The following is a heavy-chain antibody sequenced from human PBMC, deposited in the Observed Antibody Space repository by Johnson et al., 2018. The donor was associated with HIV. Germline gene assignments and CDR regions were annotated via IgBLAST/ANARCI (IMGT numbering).Heavy chain of an antibody. Sequence: VQLVESGGGVVQPGRSLRLSCAASGFTFSSYAMHWVRQAPGKGLEWVAVISYDGSNKYYADSVKGRFTISRDNSKNTLYLQMNSLRAEDTAVYYCARAGAVVITTEDAFDIWGQGTMVTVSS. J-gene: IGHJ3*02. CDR3: ARAGAVVITTEDAFDI. CDR2: ISYDGSNK. V-gene: IGHV3-30-3*01. D-gene: IGHD3-22*01. CDR1: GFTFSSYA.